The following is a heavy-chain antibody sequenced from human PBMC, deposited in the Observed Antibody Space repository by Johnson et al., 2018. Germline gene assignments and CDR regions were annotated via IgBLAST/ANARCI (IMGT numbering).Heavy chain of an antibody. J-gene: IGHJ1*01. D-gene: IGHD3-22*01. CDR2: ISYDGSNK. CDR1: GFTFSSYG. V-gene: IGHV3-30*03. Sequence: QVQLQESGGGVVQPGRSLRLSCAASGFTFSSYGMHWVRQAPGKGLEWVEVISYDGSNKYYADSVKGRFTISRDNSKNTLYLQMNSLRAEDTAVYYWARGGYVSSGYYPEYFQHWGQGTLVTVSS. CDR3: ARGGYVSSGYYPEYFQH.